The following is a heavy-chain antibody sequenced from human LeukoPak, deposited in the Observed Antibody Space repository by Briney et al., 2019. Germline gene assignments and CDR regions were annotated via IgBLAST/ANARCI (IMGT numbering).Heavy chain of an antibody. D-gene: IGHD3-10*01. J-gene: IGHJ6*02. CDR3: ARDSNYYGSGRPYYYYGMDV. Sequence: SVKVSCKASGYTFTSYGISWVRQAPGQGLEWMGGIIPILGTANYAQKFQGRVTITADESTSTAYMGLSSLRSEDTAVYYCARDSNYYGSGRPYYYYGMDVWGQGTTVTVSS. CDR2: IIPILGTA. CDR1: GYTFTSYG. V-gene: IGHV1-69*13.